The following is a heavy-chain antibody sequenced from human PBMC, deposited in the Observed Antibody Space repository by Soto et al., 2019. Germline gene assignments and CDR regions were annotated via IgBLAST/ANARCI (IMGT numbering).Heavy chain of an antibody. V-gene: IGHV1-18*01. CDR1: GYTFTSYG. Sequence: ASVKVSCKASGYTFTSYGISWVRQAPGQGLEWMGWISAYNGNINYAQKLQGRVTMTTDTSTSTAYMELRSLRSDDTAVYYCARAVAGEPNFDYWGQGTLVTVSS. CDR2: ISAYNGNI. J-gene: IGHJ4*02. CDR3: ARAVAGEPNFDY. D-gene: IGHD6-19*01.